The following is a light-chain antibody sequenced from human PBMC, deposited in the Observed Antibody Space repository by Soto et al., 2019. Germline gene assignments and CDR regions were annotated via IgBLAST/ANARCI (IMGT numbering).Light chain of an antibody. V-gene: IGKV1-8*01. Sequence: ILSTHSLSSFSAATVYKCXIXLXXFQGISSYLAWYQQKPGKAPKLLIXAASTLQSGVPSRFSGSGSGTDFTLTISCLQSEDFATYYCQKYNSDPPGGTSGQGTKVDIK. J-gene: IGKJ1*01. CDR3: QKYNSDPPGGT. CDR2: AAS. CDR1: QGISSY.